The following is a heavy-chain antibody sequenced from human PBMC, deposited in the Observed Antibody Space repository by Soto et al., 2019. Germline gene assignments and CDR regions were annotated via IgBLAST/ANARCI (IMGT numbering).Heavy chain of an antibody. J-gene: IGHJ4*02. Sequence: ASVKVSCKASGGTFSSYAISWVRQAPGQGLEWMGGIIPIFGTANYAQKFQGRVTITADESTSTAYMELSSLRSEDTAVYYCARGYCSGGSCYFNFEYWGQGTLVTVSS. CDR1: GGTFSSYA. V-gene: IGHV1-69*13. CDR3: ARGYCSGGSCYFNFEY. D-gene: IGHD2-15*01. CDR2: IIPIFGTA.